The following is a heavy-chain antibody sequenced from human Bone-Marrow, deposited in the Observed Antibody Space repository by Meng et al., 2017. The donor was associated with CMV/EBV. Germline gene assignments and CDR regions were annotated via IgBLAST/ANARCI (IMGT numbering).Heavy chain of an antibody. CDR3: ARRIAAQHNWFDP. CDR1: GYTFTGYY. Sequence: ASVKVSCKASGYTFTGYYMHWVRQAPGQGLEWMGWINPNSGGTNYAQKFQGRVTMTRDTSISTAYMELSRLRSDDTAVYYCARRIAAQHNWFDPWGQGTRVTGYS. D-gene: IGHD6-6*01. J-gene: IGHJ5*02. V-gene: IGHV1-2*02. CDR2: INPNSGGT.